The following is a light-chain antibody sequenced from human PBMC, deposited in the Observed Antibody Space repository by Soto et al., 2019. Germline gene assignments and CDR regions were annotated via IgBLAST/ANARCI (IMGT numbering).Light chain of an antibody. Sequence: EIVMTQSPATLSVSPGERATLSCSASQSVSIKLAWYQQKPGQAPRLLIYDTSTRATGIPARCSGSGSGTELTLPISSLQSEDFAVYYCQQYNNWPPITFGQGTRLEIK. J-gene: IGKJ5*01. CDR1: QSVSIK. CDR3: QQYNNWPPIT. CDR2: DTS. V-gene: IGKV3-15*01.